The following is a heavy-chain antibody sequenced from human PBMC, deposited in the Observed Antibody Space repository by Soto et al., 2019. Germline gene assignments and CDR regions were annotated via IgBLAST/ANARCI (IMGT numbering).Heavy chain of an antibody. CDR1: GFTVSSNY. CDR2: IYSGGST. CDR3: ARARGSGSYEAPYYYYYMDV. V-gene: IGHV3-53*04. D-gene: IGHD3-10*01. J-gene: IGHJ6*03. Sequence: GSLRLSCAASGFTVSSNYMSWVRQAPGKGLEWVSDIYSGGSTYYADSVKGRFTISRHNSKNTLYLQMNSLRAEDTAVYYCARARGSGSYEAPYYYYYMDVWGKGTTVTVSS.